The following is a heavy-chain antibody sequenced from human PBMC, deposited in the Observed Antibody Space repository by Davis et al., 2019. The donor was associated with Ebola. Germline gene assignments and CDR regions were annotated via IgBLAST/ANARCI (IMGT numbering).Heavy chain of an antibody. Sequence: PSETLSLTCAVYGGSFSGYYWSWIRQPPGTWLEWNGEINHSGTPNNNPSPKTRVSLSVHTSNNQFPLKLTSVTAADTAINYCAREFSRGGMWDVWGKGTTVTGSS. CDR2: INHSGTP. D-gene: IGHD2-2*01. CDR1: GGSFSGYY. V-gene: IGHV4-34*01. CDR3: AREFSRGGMWDV. J-gene: IGHJ6*04.